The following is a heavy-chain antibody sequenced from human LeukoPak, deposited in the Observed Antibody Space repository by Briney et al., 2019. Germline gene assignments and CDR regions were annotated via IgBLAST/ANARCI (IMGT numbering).Heavy chain of an antibody. CDR3: ARNPVTTKYFDY. CDR2: INPSGGST. Sequence: ASVRVSCKASGYIFTSYYMHWVRQAPGQGLEWMGIINPSGGSTSYAQKFQGRVTMTRDTSTSTVYMELSSLRSEDTAVYYCARNPVTTKYFDYWGQGTLVTVSS. CDR1: GYIFTSYY. D-gene: IGHD4-17*01. V-gene: IGHV1-46*01. J-gene: IGHJ4*02.